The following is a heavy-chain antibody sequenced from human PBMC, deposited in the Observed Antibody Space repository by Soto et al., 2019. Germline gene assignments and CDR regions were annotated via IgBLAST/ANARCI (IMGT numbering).Heavy chain of an antibody. CDR2: IIPIFGTA. D-gene: IGHD3-22*01. J-gene: IGHJ3*02. CDR1: GGTFSSYA. V-gene: IGHV1-69*13. CDR3: ASGLLLDYYASRGYSDAFDI. Sequence: WASVKVSCKASGGTFSSYAISWVRQAPGQGLEWMGGIIPIFGTANYAQKFQGRVTITADESTSTAYMELSSLRSEDTAVYYCASGLLLDYYASRGYSDAFDIWGQGTMVTVSS.